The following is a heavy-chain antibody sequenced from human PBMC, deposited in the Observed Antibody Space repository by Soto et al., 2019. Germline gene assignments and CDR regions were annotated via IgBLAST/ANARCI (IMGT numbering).Heavy chain of an antibody. Sequence: QITLKESGPPLVKPTQTLTLTCSFSGFSLTTDIVAVAWIRQPPRKALEFLGRKYWDDDRRYRPSLKTRLSITKDASKTQVVHKMTNIDPADTATYFWARSPSDSTDYQRVAWDFDFWGHGTLVTVSS. D-gene: IGHD2-8*02. CDR1: GFSLTTDIVA. J-gene: IGHJ2*01. CDR2: KYWDDDR. V-gene: IGHV2-5*02. CDR3: ARSPSDSTDYQRVAWDFDF.